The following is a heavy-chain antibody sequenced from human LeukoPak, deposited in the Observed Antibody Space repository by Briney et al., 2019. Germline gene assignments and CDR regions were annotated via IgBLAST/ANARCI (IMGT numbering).Heavy chain of an antibody. CDR1: GYTFIDYY. J-gene: IGHJ4*02. D-gene: IGHD6-13*01. CDR2: INPNSGGT. CDR3: AREEVIAAAGPTLDC. V-gene: IGHV1-2*02. Sequence: ASVKVSCKASGYTFIDYYMHWVRQAPGQGLEWMGWINPNSGGTNYAQKFQGRVTMTRDTSISTAYMELSRLRSDDTAVFYCAREEVIAAAGPTLDCWGQGALVTVSS.